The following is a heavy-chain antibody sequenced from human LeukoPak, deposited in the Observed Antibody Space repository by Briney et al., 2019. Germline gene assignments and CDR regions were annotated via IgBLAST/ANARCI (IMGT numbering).Heavy chain of an antibody. V-gene: IGHV1-2*02. Sequence: ASVKVSCKASGYTFTGYYLHWVRQAPGQGLEWMGWINANSGDTNYAQKFQGGVTMTRDTSISTAYMELSRLRSDDTAVYYCASSNIAAAGTPNLGYWGQGTLVTVSS. J-gene: IGHJ4*02. D-gene: IGHD6-13*01. CDR2: INANSGDT. CDR3: ASSNIAAAGTPNLGY. CDR1: GYTFTGYY.